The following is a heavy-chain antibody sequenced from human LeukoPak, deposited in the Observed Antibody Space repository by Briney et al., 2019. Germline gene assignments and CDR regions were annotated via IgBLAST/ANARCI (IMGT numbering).Heavy chain of an antibody. CDR2: MNPNSGNT. J-gene: IGHJ5*02. D-gene: IGHD6-19*01. Sequence: ASVKVSCKASGYIFTSYDINWVRQATGQGLEWMGWMNPNSGNTGYAQKFQGRVTMTRNTSISTAYMELSSLRSEDTAVYYCARYDSSGWYYNWFDPWGQGTLVTVSS. CDR3: ARYDSSGWYYNWFDP. V-gene: IGHV1-8*01. CDR1: GYIFTSYD.